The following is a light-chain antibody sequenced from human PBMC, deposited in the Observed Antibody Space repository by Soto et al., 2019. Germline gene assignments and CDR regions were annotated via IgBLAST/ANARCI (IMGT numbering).Light chain of an antibody. V-gene: IGLV1-40*01. CDR2: GNT. J-gene: IGLJ2*01. Sequence: QSVLTQPPSVSGAPGQRVTISCTGSSSNIGAGYDVHWYQQRPGTAPKLLIFGNTNRPSGVPDRFSGSKSGTSASLAITGLQAEDEGDYYCSSNAGSNNLVFGGGTKLTVL. CDR3: SSNAGSNNLV. CDR1: SSNIGAGYD.